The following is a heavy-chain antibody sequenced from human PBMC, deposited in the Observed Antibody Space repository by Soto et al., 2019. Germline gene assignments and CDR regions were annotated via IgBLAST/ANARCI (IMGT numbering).Heavy chain of an antibody. Sequence: QVQLVESGGGVVQPGRSLRLSCAASGFTFNNYGMHWVRQAPGKGLEWVALIWHDGSNKAYADSVKGRFTISRDNSKNTLNLQTNSLRVEDTGVYYCTRAAIRGELLDCWGQGTQVTVSS. CDR3: TRAAIRGELLDC. D-gene: IGHD1-26*01. J-gene: IGHJ4*02. CDR2: IWHDGSNK. CDR1: GFTFNNYG. V-gene: IGHV3-33*01.